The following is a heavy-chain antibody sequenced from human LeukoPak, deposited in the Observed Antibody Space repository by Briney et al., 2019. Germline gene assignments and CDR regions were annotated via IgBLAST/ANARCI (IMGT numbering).Heavy chain of an antibody. Sequence: LSLTCAVYGGSFSGYYWSWIRQAPGKGLEWVSYISSSSSYTNYADSVKGRFTISRDNAKNSLYLQMNSLRAEDTAVYYCARSIGYYDFWSGYQTDWGQGTLVTVSS. CDR1: GGSFSGYY. V-gene: IGHV3-11*06. D-gene: IGHD3-3*01. CDR2: ISSSSSYT. CDR3: ARSIGYYDFWSGYQTD. J-gene: IGHJ4*02.